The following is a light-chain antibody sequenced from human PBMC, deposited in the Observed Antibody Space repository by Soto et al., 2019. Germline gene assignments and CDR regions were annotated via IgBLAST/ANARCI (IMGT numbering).Light chain of an antibody. V-gene: IGLV2-14*03. Sequence: QSALTQPASVSGSPGQSITISCTGTSSDVGGYNFVSWYQQFPGKAPKLMIFDVSNRPSGVSDRFSGSKSGNTASLAIYGLQAEDEAHYYCSSYATSSTVVGGGITVFGGGTQLTVL. CDR2: DVS. CDR3: SSYATSSTVVGGGITV. J-gene: IGLJ2*01. CDR1: SSDVGGYNF.